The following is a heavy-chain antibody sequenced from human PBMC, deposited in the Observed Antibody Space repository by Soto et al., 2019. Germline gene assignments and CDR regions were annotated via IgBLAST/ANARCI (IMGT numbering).Heavy chain of an antibody. CDR2: IYYSGST. CDR1: GGSISSSSYY. J-gene: IGHJ4*02. D-gene: IGHD2-15*01. CDR3: ARQPGYCSGGSCYSIPYYLDY. V-gene: IGHV4-39*01. Sequence: SETLSLTCTVSGGSISSSSYYWGWIRQPPGKGLEWIGSIYYSGSTYYNPSLKSRVTISVDTSKNQFSLKLSSVTAADTAVYYCARQPGYCSGGSCYSIPYYLDYWGQGTLVTVS.